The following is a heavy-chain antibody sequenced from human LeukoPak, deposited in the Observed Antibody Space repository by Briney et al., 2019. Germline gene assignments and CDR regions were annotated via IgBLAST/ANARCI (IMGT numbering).Heavy chain of an antibody. CDR1: GGSXXGXY. V-gene: IGHV4-34*01. J-gene: IGHJ4*02. CDR2: INHSGST. CDR3: ARGYYDYVWGSYRYNPFDY. D-gene: IGHD3-16*02. Sequence: ETLSLTXXXXGGSXXGXYWSWIRQPPGKGLEWIGEINHSGSTNYNPSLKSRVTISVDTSKNKFSLKLSSVTAADTAVYYCARGYYDYVWGSYRYNPFDYWGQGTLVTVSS.